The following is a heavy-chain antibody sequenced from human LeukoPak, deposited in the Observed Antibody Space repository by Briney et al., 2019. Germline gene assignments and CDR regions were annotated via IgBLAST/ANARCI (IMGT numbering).Heavy chain of an antibody. CDR3: AREDYCSSTSCYLFG. J-gene: IGHJ4*02. Sequence: PGGSLRLSCAASGFTFSDYYMSWIRQAPGKGLECVSYISSSGSTIYYADSVKGRFTISRDNAKNSLYLQMNSLRAEDTAVYYCAREDYCSSTSCYLFGWGQGTLVTVSS. CDR2: ISSSGSTI. CDR1: GFTFSDYY. V-gene: IGHV3-11*01. D-gene: IGHD2-2*01.